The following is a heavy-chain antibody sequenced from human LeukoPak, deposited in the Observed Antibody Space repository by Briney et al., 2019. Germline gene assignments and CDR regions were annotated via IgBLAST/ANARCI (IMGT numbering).Heavy chain of an antibody. J-gene: IGHJ4*02. D-gene: IGHD2-2*01. CDR3: AREVCSSTNCYPGY. Sequence: GGSLRLSCAASGFTFSSYEMNWVRQAPGKGLEWVSFISSTGSTIYYADSVKGRFTISRDNGKNSLYLQMNSLRAEDTAVYYGAREVCSSTNCYPGYWGQGTLVTVSS. CDR2: ISSTGSTI. V-gene: IGHV3-48*03. CDR1: GFTFSSYE.